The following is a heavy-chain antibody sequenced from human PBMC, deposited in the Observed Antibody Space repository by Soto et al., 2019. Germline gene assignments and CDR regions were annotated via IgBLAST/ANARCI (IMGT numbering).Heavy chain of an antibody. CDR3: ARSYRRYCSGGSCYSYYYYYMDV. CDR1: GGSISSYY. J-gene: IGHJ6*03. D-gene: IGHD2-15*01. V-gene: IGHV4-59*01. CDR2: IYYSGST. Sequence: QVQLQESGPGLVKPSETLSLTCTVSGGSISSYYWSWIRQPPGKGLEWIGYIYYSGSTNYNPSLNSRVTISVDTSKHQFSLKLSSVTAADTAVYYCARSYRRYCSGGSCYSYYYYYMDVWGKGTTVTVSS.